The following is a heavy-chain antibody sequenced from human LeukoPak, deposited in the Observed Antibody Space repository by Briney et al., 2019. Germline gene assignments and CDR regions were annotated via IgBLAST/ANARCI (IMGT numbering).Heavy chain of an antibody. J-gene: IGHJ3*02. CDR2: IYYSGNT. D-gene: IGHD2-15*01. Sequence: SETLSLTCTVSGGSISSYYWSWIRQPPGKGLEWIGYIYYSGNTNYNPSLKSRVTISVDTSKNQFSLRLSSVTAADTAVYCCARSYCGGGSCGAFDIWGQGTMVTVSS. CDR1: GGSISSYY. CDR3: ARSYCGGGSCGAFDI. V-gene: IGHV4-59*01.